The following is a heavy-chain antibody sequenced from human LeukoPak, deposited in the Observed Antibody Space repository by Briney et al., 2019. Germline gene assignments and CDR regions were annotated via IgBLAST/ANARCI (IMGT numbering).Heavy chain of an antibody. CDR3: ARGDLDLDY. J-gene: IGHJ4*02. V-gene: IGHV3-64*01. CDR2: ISSNGGST. Sequence: GGSLRLSCAASGFTFSSYWMSWVRQAPGKGLEYVSAISSNGGSTYYANSVKGRFTISRDNSKNTLYLQMGSLRAEDMAVYYCARGDLDLDYWGQGALVTVSS. CDR1: GFTFSSYW. D-gene: IGHD3-3*01.